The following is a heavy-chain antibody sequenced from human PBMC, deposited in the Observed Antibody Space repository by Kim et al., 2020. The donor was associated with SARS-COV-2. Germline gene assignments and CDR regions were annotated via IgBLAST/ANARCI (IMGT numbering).Heavy chain of an antibody. CDR3: ERKSHRYYYGMDV. Sequence: NSAGAAKGQSTTARDNAKNSLNLQMNSLRAEDTAVYYCERKSHRYYYGMDVWGQGTTVTVSS. V-gene: IGHV3-11*03. J-gene: IGHJ6*02.